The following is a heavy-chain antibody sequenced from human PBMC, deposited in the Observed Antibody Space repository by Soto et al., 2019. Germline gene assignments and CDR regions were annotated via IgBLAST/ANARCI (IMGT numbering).Heavy chain of an antibody. D-gene: IGHD3-10*01. CDR1: GFTFSGYW. J-gene: IGHJ4*01. Sequence: EVQLVESGGDLVQPGGSLRLSCAASGFTFSGYWMGWVRQAPGKGLEWVASIMKDGGEKNYVDSVRGRFTIARDNVQNSLFLQMGRLRVEGTAVYYCARDRDYYKADYWGQGTLVTVSS. V-gene: IGHV3-7*01. CDR2: IMKDGGEK. CDR3: ARDRDYYKADY.